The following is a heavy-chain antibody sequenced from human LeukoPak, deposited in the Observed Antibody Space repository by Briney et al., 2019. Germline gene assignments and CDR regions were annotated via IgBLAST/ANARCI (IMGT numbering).Heavy chain of an antibody. V-gene: IGHV4-34*01. CDR3: VRAYDY. CDR1: GGSSSGSH. J-gene: IGHJ4*02. Sequence: SETLSLTCAVYGGSSSGSHWSWIRQPPGKGLEWIGEIYNSGSTIYNPSLKSRVTISVDTSKNQFSLNLISVTAADTAVYYCVRAYDYWGQGTLVTVSS. CDR2: IYNSGST.